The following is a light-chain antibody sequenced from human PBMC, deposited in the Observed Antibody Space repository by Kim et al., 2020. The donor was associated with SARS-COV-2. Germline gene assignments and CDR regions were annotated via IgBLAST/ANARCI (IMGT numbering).Light chain of an antibody. CDR3: QQYEAFPRT. V-gene: IGKV1-5*01. CDR1: QSLNNW. J-gene: IGKJ4*01. Sequence: DIQLTQYPSTLSASVGDGVTITCRASQSLNNWLAWYQQKPGKAPKLLIYDASSLESGVPSRFSGSGSGTEFTLTITSLQPDDFATYYCQQYEAFPRTFGGGTKVDIK. CDR2: DAS.